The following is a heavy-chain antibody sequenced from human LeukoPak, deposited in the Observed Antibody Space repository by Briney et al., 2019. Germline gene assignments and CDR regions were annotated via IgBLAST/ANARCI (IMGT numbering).Heavy chain of an antibody. D-gene: IGHD3-9*01. Sequence: SETLSLTCTVSGYSIGAVSYWGWFRQAPGTGLEWIANIYHTGSAYYNPSLKSRLTVSIDASKNQFSLGLASVTAADTAVYYCARYSRAHPDYFFDYWGQGTLVTVSS. V-gene: IGHV4-38-2*02. CDR1: GYSIGAVSY. J-gene: IGHJ4*02. CDR2: IYHTGSA. CDR3: ARYSRAHPDYFFDY.